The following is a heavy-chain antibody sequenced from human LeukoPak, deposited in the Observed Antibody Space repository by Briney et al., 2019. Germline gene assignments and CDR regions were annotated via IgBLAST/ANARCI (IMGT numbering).Heavy chain of an antibody. Sequence: GESLRISCKGSGYSFTTYWITWVRQMPGKGLEWMGRIDPSDSYANYSPSFQGHVTISTDKSISTAYLQWSSLKASDTAMYYCAKQGWGEVFHIGGKGTMVTVFS. J-gene: IGHJ3*02. CDR1: GYSFTTYW. CDR3: AKQGWGEVFHI. D-gene: IGHD3-16*01. V-gene: IGHV5-10-1*01. CDR2: IDPSDSYA.